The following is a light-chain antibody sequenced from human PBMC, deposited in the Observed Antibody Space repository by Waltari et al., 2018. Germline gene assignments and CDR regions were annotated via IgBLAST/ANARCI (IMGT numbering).Light chain of an antibody. CDR2: YNN. CDR1: NSNSGSNT. J-gene: IGLJ3*02. CDR3: EAWDVSLNCQV. V-gene: IGLV1-44*01. Sequence: HSVMTQPPSASGTPGQRVTISCSGNNSNSGSNTVNWYQQLQGADPKLLIYYNNQRPSGVPDRFSGSKSGPSASLAISGLQSEDEADYYCEAWDVSLNCQVFGGGTKLTVL.